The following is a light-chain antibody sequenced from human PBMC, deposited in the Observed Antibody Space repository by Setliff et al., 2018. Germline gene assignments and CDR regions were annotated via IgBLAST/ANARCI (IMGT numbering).Light chain of an antibody. V-gene: IGLV2-14*01. Sequence: QSVLAQPASVSGSPGQSITISCTGSSSDVGGYNHVSWYQQHPGKAPKLMIYDVGKRPSGVSNRFSGSKSGNTASLTISGLQAEDEADYYCSSYTGSNSHVFGTGTKV. J-gene: IGLJ1*01. CDR2: DVG. CDR1: SSDVGGYNH. CDR3: SSYTGSNSHV.